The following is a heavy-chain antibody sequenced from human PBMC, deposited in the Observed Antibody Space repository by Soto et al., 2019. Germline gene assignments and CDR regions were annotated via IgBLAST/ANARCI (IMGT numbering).Heavy chain of an antibody. CDR1: GGSISSSSYY. V-gene: IGHV4-39*01. CDR2: IYYSGST. CDR3: ARHEDYFFDY. J-gene: IGHJ4*02. Sequence: PSETLSLTCTVSGGSISSSSYYWGWIRQPPGKGLEWIGGIYYSGSTYYNPSLKSRVTISVDTSKNQFSLKLSSVTAADTAVYYCARHEDYFFDYWGQGTLVTVSS.